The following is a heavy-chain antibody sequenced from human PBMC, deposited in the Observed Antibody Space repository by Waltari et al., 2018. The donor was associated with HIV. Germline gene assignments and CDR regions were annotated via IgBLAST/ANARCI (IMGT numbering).Heavy chain of an antibody. CDR2: LYRELDA. CDR1: GFPFSTCV. Sequence: EMPLLQSGGGLVQPGGSLRLSWVASGFPFSTCVLAWVRPAPGRGLEWISSLYRELDAYYADSVKGRFIISRDDSKNTLYLQLNNLTSDDTAIYYCAKELLLFPDCFDIWGQGALVTVSS. CDR3: AKELLLFPDCFDI. V-gene: IGHV3-23*01. J-gene: IGHJ4*02. D-gene: IGHD2-15*01.